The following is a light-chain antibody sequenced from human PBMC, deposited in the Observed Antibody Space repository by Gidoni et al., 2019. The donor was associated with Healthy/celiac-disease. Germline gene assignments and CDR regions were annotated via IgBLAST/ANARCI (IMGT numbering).Light chain of an antibody. CDR2: GKN. Sequence: SSELTQDPAVSVALGQTVRLTCQGDSLRSYYASWYQQKPGQAPVLVIYGKNNRPSGIPDRFSGSSSGNTASLTITGAQAEDEADYYCNSRDSSGNPYVVFGGGTKLTVL. CDR3: NSRDSSGNPYVV. J-gene: IGLJ2*01. CDR1: SLRSYY. V-gene: IGLV3-19*01.